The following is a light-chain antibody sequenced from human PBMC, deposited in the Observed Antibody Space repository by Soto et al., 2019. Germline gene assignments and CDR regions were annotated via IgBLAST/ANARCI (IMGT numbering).Light chain of an antibody. CDR1: PALSNY. V-gene: IGKV3D-15*01. CDR2: DAS. J-gene: IGKJ1*01. CDR3: QQYTTWPPWT. Sequence: TQGPAVLSASVGDTVTIPSRASPALSNYLAWYQQKPGQPPRLLIQDASRRATGIPDRFSGSGSGTEFTLTISSLQSEDFAVYYCQQYTTWPPWTFCQGTKVAIK.